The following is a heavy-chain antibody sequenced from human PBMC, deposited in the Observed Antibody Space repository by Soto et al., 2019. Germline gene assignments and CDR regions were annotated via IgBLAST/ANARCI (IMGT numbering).Heavy chain of an antibody. CDR1: GFSLSTSGVA. V-gene: IGHV2-5*02. CDR2: IFWDDDK. CDR3: ARSARGLVNPGY. J-gene: IGHJ4*02. D-gene: IGHD3-22*01. Sequence: QITLKESGPRLVKPTQPLTLTCTFSGFSLSTSGVAVGWIRQPPGEALEWLALIFWDDDKRYSPSLKSRLTITKDTSKNGEVLTLSTMDPVDTATYCCARSARGLVNPGYWGQGTLVTVSS.